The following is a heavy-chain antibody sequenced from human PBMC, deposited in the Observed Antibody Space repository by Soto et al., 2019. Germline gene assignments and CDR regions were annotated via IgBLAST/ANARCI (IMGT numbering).Heavy chain of an antibody. Sequence: EVQLVESGGGLVKPGGSLRLSCAASGFTFSSYSMNWVRQAPGKGLEWVSSISSSSSYIYYADSVKGRFTTSRDNAKNSLYLQMNRLRAEVTAVYYCATMTTVTSDYGGQVTLVTGSS. CDR1: GFTFSSYS. J-gene: IGHJ4*02. CDR2: ISSSSSYI. CDR3: ATMTTVTSDY. D-gene: IGHD4-4*01. V-gene: IGHV3-21*01.